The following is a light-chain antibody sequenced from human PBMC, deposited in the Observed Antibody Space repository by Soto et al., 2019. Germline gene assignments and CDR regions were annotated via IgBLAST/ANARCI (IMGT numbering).Light chain of an antibody. CDR3: QQTYSTLSIT. J-gene: IGKJ5*01. Sequence: DIQMTQAPSSLSASVGDRVTITCRASESIARHLNWYQQKPGRAPNLLSYAASSLQNGVPSRFRGGGSGTDFTLTISNLQPEDFATYYCQQTYSTLSITFGQGTRLEIK. CDR1: ESIARH. CDR2: AAS. V-gene: IGKV1-39*01.